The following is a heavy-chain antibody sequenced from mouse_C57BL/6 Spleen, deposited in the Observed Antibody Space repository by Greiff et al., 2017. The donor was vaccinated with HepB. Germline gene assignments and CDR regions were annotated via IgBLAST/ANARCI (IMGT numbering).Heavy chain of an antibody. V-gene: IGHV1-22*01. D-gene: IGHD1-1*01. CDR1: GYTFTDYN. Sequence: EVQLQQSGPELVKPGASVKMSCKASGYTFTDYNMHWVKQSHGKSLEWIGYINPNNGGTSYNQKFKGKATLTVNKSSSTAYMELRSLTSEDSAVYYCAREGGSSYQFDYWGQGTTLTVSS. CDR2: INPNNGGT. J-gene: IGHJ2*01. CDR3: AREGGSSYQFDY.